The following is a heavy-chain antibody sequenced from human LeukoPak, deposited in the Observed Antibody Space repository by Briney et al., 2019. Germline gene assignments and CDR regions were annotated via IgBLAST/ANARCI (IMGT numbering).Heavy chain of an antibody. CDR3: ARDHDAVGTTIDH. Sequence: GGSLRLSCAASGFTFSNYWMYWVRQDPGKGLVWVSRVNSDGSSTNYADSVKGRFTISRDNAKNTLYLQMNSLRAEDTAVYFCARDHDAVGTTIDHWGQGTLVTVSS. V-gene: IGHV3-74*01. J-gene: IGHJ4*02. D-gene: IGHD1-14*01. CDR2: VNSDGSST. CDR1: GFTFSNYW.